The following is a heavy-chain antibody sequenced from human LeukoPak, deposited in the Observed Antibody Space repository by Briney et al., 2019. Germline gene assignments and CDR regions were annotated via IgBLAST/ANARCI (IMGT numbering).Heavy chain of an antibody. CDR2: TYYSGST. CDR1: GGSISSDDYY. CDR3: AKTRSLKGYFDS. Sequence: PSETLSLTCTVSGGSISSDDYYWSWIRQHPGKGLEWIGYTYYSGSTHYNPSLKSRVTISVDTSKNQLSLKLSSVTVADTAVYYCAKTRSLKGYFDSWGQGTLVTVSS. J-gene: IGHJ4*02. V-gene: IGHV4-31*03.